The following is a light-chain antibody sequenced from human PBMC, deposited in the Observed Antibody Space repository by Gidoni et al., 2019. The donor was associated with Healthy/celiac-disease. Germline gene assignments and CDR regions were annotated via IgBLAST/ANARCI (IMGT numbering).Light chain of an antibody. CDR1: QSVSSY. CDR2: DAS. Sequence: EIVLTQSPATLSLSPGERATLSFRDSQSVSSYLAWYQQKPGQAPRLLIYDASNRATGITARFSGSGSGTDFTLTISSLEPEDVAVYYCQQRSNWPWTFGQGTKVEIK. J-gene: IGKJ1*01. CDR3: QQRSNWPWT. V-gene: IGKV3-11*01.